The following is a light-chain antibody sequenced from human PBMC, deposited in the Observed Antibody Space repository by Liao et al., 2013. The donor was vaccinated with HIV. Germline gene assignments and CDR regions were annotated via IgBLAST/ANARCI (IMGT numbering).Light chain of an antibody. CDR2: QDN. CDR3: QAWDSTTVV. CDR1: RLGDNI. J-gene: IGLJ2*01. Sequence: SYELTQPPSVSVSPGQTASITCSGDRLGDNIVSWYQQRPGQSPVVVIYQDNKWPSGIPERFSGSNSGNTATLTISGTQALDEAVYYCQAWDSTTVVFGGGTKLTVL. V-gene: IGLV3-1*01.